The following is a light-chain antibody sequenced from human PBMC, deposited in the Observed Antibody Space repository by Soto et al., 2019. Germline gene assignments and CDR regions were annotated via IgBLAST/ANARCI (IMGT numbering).Light chain of an antibody. CDR2: AAS. V-gene: IGKV3-20*01. Sequence: EIVLTQSPGTLSLSPGERATLSCRASQSVSSAFLAWYQQKPGQAPRLLIYAASSRATGIPDRFSGSGSGKDFPLPISRLEPEDFAVYYCRKYGSSLVSFGPGTKVDIK. CDR3: RKYGSSLVS. CDR1: QSVSSAF. J-gene: IGKJ3*01.